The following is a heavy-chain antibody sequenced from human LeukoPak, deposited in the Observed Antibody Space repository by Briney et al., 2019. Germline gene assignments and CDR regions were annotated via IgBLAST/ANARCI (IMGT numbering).Heavy chain of an antibody. CDR3: ASSGYYSSFDY. D-gene: IGHD3-22*01. V-gene: IGHV4-59*08. CDR2: IYYSGST. J-gene: IGHJ4*02. CDR1: GGSMSDFY. Sequence: PSETLSLTCTVSGGSMSDFYWSWIRQPPGKGPEWLGYIYYSGSTNYNPFFKSRVTISVDTSKNHQFSLKLSSVTAADTAVYYCASSGYYSSFDYWGQGTLVTVSS.